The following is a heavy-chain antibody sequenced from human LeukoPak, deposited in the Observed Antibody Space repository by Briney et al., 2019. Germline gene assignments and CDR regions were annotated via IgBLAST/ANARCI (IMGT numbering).Heavy chain of an antibody. Sequence: ASVKVSCKASRYTFNSYGISWVRQAPGQGLEWMGWISAYNGNTNYAQKLQGRVTMTTDTSTSTAYMELRSLRSDDTAVYYCARDASAYYSRWFDYWGQGTLVTVSS. V-gene: IGHV1-18*01. D-gene: IGHD3-22*01. CDR3: ARDASAYYSRWFDY. J-gene: IGHJ4*02. CDR1: RYTFNSYG. CDR2: ISAYNGNT.